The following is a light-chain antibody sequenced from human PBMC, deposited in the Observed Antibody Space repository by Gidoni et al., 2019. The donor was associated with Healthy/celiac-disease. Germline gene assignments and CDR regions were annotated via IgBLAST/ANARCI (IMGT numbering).Light chain of an antibody. CDR3: QQYGSSPPWT. J-gene: IGKJ1*01. Sequence: LRERATLSCRASQSVSSSYFAWYQQKPGQAPRLLIYGASSRATGIPDRFSGSGSGTDFTLTISRLEPEDFAVYYCQQYGSSPPWTFGQGTKVEIK. CDR1: QSVSSSY. V-gene: IGKV3-20*01. CDR2: GAS.